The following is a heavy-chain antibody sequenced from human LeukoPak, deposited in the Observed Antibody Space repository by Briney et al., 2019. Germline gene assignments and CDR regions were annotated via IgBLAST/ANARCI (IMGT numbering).Heavy chain of an antibody. D-gene: IGHD3-3*01. CDR2: ISYDGSNK. J-gene: IGHJ6*02. V-gene: IGHV3-30-3*01. Sequence: GGSLRLSCAASGFTFSSYAMHWVRQAPGKGLEWVAVISYDGSNKCYADSVKGRFTISRDNSKNTLYLQMNSLRAEDTAVYYCARDLVYYDFWSGYVVGWDYYYYYGMDVWGQGTTVTVSS. CDR1: GFTFSSYA. CDR3: ARDLVYYDFWSGYVVGWDYYYYYGMDV.